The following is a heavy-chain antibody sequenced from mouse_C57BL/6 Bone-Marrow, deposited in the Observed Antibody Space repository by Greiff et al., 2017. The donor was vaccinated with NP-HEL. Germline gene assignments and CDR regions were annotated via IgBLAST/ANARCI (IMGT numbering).Heavy chain of an antibody. CDR3: ARHEAPHCYGGSDLYDFDD. CDR2: VYPGSGSI. D-gene: IGHD1-1*01. V-gene: IGHV1-62-2*01. CDR1: GYTFTEYT. J-gene: IGHJ2*01. Sequence: QVHVKQSGAELVKPGASVKLSCKASGYTFTEYTIHWVKQRSGQGLEWIGWVYPGSGSIKYNEKFKDKATLTADKSSSTVYMELRSLTSVDSAVYFCARHEAPHCYGGSDLYDFDDWGQGTTVTVSS.